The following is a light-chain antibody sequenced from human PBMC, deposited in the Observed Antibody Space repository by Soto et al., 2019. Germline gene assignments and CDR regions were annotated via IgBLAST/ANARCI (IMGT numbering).Light chain of an antibody. CDR1: QSVGSS. CDR3: QQRSNWPPD. Sequence: EIVLTQSPATLSLSPGERATLSCRASQSVGSSLAWYQQKPGRAPMLLIYDATNRATGVPTRFGGSGSGTDFTLTISSLEPEDFAVYYCQQRSNWPPDFGPGT. V-gene: IGKV3-11*01. CDR2: DAT. J-gene: IGKJ3*01.